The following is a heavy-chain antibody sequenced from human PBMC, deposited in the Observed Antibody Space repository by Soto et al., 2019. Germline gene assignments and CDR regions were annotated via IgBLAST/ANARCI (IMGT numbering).Heavy chain of an antibody. D-gene: IGHD1-1*01. CDR3: AQALVFTGGDGFDI. CDR2: IYYSGNT. J-gene: IGHJ3*02. Sequence: QVRLQEWGPGLVKPSQTLSLKCSVSGGSITTGGRYWSWIRQLPGKSLEWIGDIYYSGNTYYNASLKRRVTISVEAAKNQFSLKLSSVTAADTAVYYCAQALVFTGGDGFDIWGQGRLVTVSS. CDR1: GGSITTGGRY. V-gene: IGHV4-31*02.